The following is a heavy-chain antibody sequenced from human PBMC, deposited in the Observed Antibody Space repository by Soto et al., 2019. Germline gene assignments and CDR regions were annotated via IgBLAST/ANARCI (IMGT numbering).Heavy chain of an antibody. CDR3: ARDPIGPGIFDY. Sequence: GGSLRLSCAASGFTFSSYGMHWVRQAPGKGLEWVAVIWYDASNKYYADSVKGRFTISRDNTKNTMYLQMNSLRAEDTAVYYCARDPIGPGIFDYWGQGTLVTVSS. CDR1: GFTFSSYG. V-gene: IGHV3-33*01. CDR2: IWYDASNK. D-gene: IGHD1-26*01. J-gene: IGHJ4*02.